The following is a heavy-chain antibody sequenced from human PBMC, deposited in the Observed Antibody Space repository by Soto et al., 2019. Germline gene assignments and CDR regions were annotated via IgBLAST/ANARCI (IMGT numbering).Heavy chain of an antibody. Sequence: PGESLKISCKGSGYSFAGYWITWVRQKPGKGLEWMGRIDPSDSQTYYSPSFRGHVTTSVTKSITTVFLQWSSLRASDTAMYYCARQIYDSDTGPNFQYYFDSWGQGTPVTVYS. CDR2: IDPSDSQT. J-gene: IGHJ4*02. V-gene: IGHV5-10-1*01. CDR3: ARQIYDSDTGPNFQYYFDS. D-gene: IGHD3-22*01. CDR1: GYSFAGYW.